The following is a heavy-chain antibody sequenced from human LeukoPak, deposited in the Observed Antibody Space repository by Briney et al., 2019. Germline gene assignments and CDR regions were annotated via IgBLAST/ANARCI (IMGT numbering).Heavy chain of an antibody. CDR2: INWNGGST. CDR3: AKAGVIPNNLYYYYYMDV. V-gene: IGHV3-20*04. D-gene: IGHD1-14*01. CDR1: GFTFDDYG. J-gene: IGHJ6*03. Sequence: GGSLRLSCAASGFTFDDYGMNWVRQAPGKGLEWVSGINWNGGSTGYADSVKGRFTISRDNANNSLYLQMNSLRAEDTALYYCAKAGVIPNNLYYYYYMDVWGKGTTVTVSS.